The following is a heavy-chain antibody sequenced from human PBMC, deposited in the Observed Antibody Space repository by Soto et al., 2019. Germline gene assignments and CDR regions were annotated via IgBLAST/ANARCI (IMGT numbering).Heavy chain of an antibody. J-gene: IGHJ3*02. Sequence: SVRLSCAASGFTFSSYGMHWVRQAPGKGLEWVAVIWYDGSNKYYADSVKGRFTISRDNSKNTLYLQMNSLRAEDTAVYYCAREVSSGPDAFDIWGQGTMVTVSS. CDR1: GFTFSSYG. CDR2: IWYDGSNK. D-gene: IGHD6-19*01. V-gene: IGHV3-33*01. CDR3: AREVSSGPDAFDI.